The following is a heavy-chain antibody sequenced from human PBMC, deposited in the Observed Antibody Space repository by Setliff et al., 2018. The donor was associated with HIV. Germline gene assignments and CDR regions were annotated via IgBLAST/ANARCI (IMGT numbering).Heavy chain of an antibody. Sequence: GGSLRLSCAASGFTFDDYGMSWVRQAPGKGLEWVSVISGSGDITYYRESLKGRFTISRDNAKNTLYLQMNSLRAEDTAVYYCATLQQWPHYWGRGTLVTVSS. J-gene: IGHJ4*02. CDR2: ISGSGDIT. V-gene: IGHV3-20*04. D-gene: IGHD6-19*01. CDR3: ATLQQWPHY. CDR1: GFTFDDYG.